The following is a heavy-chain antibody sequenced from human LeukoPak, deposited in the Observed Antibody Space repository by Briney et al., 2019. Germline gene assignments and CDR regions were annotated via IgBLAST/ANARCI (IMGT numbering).Heavy chain of an antibody. CDR2: IYYSGST. Sequence: SETLSLTCTVSGGSISSSSYYWGWIRQPPGKGLEWIGSIYYSGSTYYNPSLKSRVTISVDTSKNQFSLKLSSVTAADTAVYYCARQVRAYDFWSGDAPYFDYWGQGTLVTVSS. D-gene: IGHD3-3*01. CDR1: GGSISSSSYY. CDR3: ARQVRAYDFWSGDAPYFDY. J-gene: IGHJ4*02. V-gene: IGHV4-39*01.